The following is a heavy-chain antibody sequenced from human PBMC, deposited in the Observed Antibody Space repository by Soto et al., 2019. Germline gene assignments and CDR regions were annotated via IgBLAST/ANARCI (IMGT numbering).Heavy chain of an antibody. Sequence: QVQLVESGGGLVKPGGSLRLSCAASGFTFSDYYMSWIRQAPGKGLEWVSYISSSSSYTNYADSVKGRFTISRDNAKNSLYREMNRLRAEDTAVYYCERPYYYGSGSYSWGQGTLVTVSS. V-gene: IGHV3-11*05. CDR3: ERPYYYGSGSYS. J-gene: IGHJ4*02. CDR2: ISSSSSYT. CDR1: GFTFSDYY. D-gene: IGHD3-10*01.